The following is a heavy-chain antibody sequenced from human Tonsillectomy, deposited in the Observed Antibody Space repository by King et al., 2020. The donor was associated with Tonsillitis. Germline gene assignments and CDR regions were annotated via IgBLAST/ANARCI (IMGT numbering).Heavy chain of an antibody. CDR1: EFPFTSNA. J-gene: IGHJ4*02. CDR2: FIGSGGGP. D-gene: IGHD5-24*01. Sequence: VQLVESGGGLVQPGGSLRLSFAAPEFPFTSNALSWVPKPPGKGLDWVSAFIGSGGGPYYADSVKGRFTISRDNSKNTLYLQMNSLRAEDTAVYYCAKEGGEMAKTNPDYWGQGTLVTVSS. CDR3: AKEGGEMAKTNPDY. V-gene: IGHV3-23*04.